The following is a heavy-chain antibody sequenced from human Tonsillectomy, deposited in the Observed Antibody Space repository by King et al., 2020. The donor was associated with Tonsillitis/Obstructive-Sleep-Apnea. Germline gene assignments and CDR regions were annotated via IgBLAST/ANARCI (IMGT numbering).Heavy chain of an antibody. CDR1: GFTFSTYS. Sequence: VQLVESGGGLVKPGGSLRLSCAASGFTFSTYSMNWVRQAPGKGLEWVSSISTSSSYIYYGDSVKGRFTISRDNAKNSLYLQMNSLRAEDTAVYYCARDSDDACDIWGHGTMVTGSS. CDR2: ISTSSSYI. V-gene: IGHV3-21*01. CDR3: ARDSDDACDI. J-gene: IGHJ3*02.